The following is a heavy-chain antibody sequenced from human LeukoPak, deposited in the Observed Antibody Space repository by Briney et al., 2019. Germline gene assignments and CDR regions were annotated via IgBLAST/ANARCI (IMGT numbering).Heavy chain of an antibody. CDR2: IYYSGST. CDR1: GGSISSYY. D-gene: IGHD1-26*01. V-gene: IGHV4-59*08. CDR3: ARQVRVGAFDY. J-gene: IGHJ4*02. Sequence: SETLSLTCTVSGGSISSYYWSWIRQPPGKGLEWIGYIYYSGSTNYNPSLKSRVTISVDTSKNQFSLKLSSVTAADTAVYYCARQVRVGAFDYWGQGTLVTASS.